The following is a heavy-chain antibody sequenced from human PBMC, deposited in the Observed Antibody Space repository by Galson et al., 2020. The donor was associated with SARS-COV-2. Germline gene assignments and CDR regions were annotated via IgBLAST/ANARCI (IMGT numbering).Heavy chain of an antibody. CDR3: ARLPVVRGVDS. CDR1: GFTVSSNY. D-gene: IGHD3-10*01. V-gene: IGHV3-53*04. J-gene: IGHJ4*02. Sequence: GESLKISCAASGFTVSSNYMSWVRQAPGKGLEWVSVIYSGGSTYYADSVKGRFTISRHNSKNTLYLQMNSLRAEDTAVYYCARLPVVRGVDSWGQGILVTVTS. CDR2: IYSGGST.